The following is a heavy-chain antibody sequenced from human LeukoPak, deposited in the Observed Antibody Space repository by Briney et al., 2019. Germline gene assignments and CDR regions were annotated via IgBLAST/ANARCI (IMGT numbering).Heavy chain of an antibody. CDR3: ASFSRIAVAGHFDY. Sequence: GGSLRLSCAASGFTFDDYCMSWVRQAPGKGLEWVSYISSSSSTIYYADSVKGRFTISRDNAKNSLYLQMNSLRAEDTAVYYCASFSRIAVAGHFDYWGQGTLVTVSS. CDR2: ISSSSSTI. V-gene: IGHV3-48*01. J-gene: IGHJ4*02. D-gene: IGHD6-19*01. CDR1: GFTFDDYC.